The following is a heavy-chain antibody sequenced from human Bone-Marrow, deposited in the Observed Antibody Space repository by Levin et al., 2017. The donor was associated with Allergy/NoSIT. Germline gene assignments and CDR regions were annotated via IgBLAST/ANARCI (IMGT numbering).Heavy chain of an antibody. CDR1: GFTFSSYA. CDR2: ISYDGSNK. Sequence: GESLKISCAASGFTFSSYAMHWVRQAPGKGLEWVAVISYDGSNKYYADSVKGRFTISRDNSKNTLYLQMNSLRAEDTAVYYCARDDGRGQQLDPYYYYGMDVWGQGTTVTVSS. V-gene: IGHV3-30-3*01. D-gene: IGHD6-13*01. J-gene: IGHJ6*02. CDR3: ARDDGRGQQLDPYYYYGMDV.